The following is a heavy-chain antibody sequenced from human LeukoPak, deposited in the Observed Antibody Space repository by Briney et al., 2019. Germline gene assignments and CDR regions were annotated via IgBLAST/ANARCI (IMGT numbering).Heavy chain of an antibody. CDR2: INQDASEI. V-gene: IGHV3-7*01. Sequence: PGGSLTLSCAASGFTFSTYWMKWYRQAPGKGVEWVGKINQDASEINYVDSVRGRFTISRDNAKNSLHLQMNSRRAEDTAVYYCATDRDNSDWQKRFDSWGQGTLVTVSS. D-gene: IGHD2-21*02. CDR3: ATDRDNSDWQKRFDS. CDR1: GFTFSTYW. J-gene: IGHJ4*02.